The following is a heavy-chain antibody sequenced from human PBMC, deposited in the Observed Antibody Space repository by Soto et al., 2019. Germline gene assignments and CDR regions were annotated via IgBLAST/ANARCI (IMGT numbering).Heavy chain of an antibody. CDR1: GYTSTSYG. CDR2: ISAYNGNT. V-gene: IGHV1-18*04. CDR3: ARDRRTPYDFWSGYYAPFDY. J-gene: IGHJ4*02. Sequence: QVQLVQSGAEVKKPGASVKVSCKASGYTSTSYGISWVRQAPGQGLEWMGWISAYNGNTNYAQKLQGRVTMTTDTSTSTAYMELRSLRCDDTAVYYCARDRRTPYDFWSGYYAPFDYWGQGTLVTVSS. D-gene: IGHD3-3*01.